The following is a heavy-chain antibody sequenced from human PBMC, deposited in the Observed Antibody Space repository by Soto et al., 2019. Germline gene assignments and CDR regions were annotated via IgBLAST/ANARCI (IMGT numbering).Heavy chain of an antibody. D-gene: IGHD1-1*01. CDR3: VRGSTWTPFDY. CDR2: IKQDGSEK. CDR1: GFSFSSYW. V-gene: IGHV3-7*05. J-gene: IGHJ4*02. Sequence: PGGSLRLSCAASGFSFSSYWMSWVRQAPGKGLEWVANIKQDGSEKYYVDSVKGRFTISRDNAENSLYLQMNSLRAEDTAVYYCVRGSTWTPFDYWGQGTLVTVSS.